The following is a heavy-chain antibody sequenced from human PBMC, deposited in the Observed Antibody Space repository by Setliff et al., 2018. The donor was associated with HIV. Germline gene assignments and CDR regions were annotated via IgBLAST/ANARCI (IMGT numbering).Heavy chain of an antibody. CDR1: GYSISNGYY. CDR3: ARLYSPPRGFDF. J-gene: IGHJ4*02. Sequence: SETLSLTCAVSGYSISNGYYWAWIRQPPGKGLEWIGSIDHIGSTYYNPSLKGRVTISVDTSKNQFSLRLRAVTAAGTAIYYCARLYSPPRGFDFWAQGTLVTVSS. D-gene: IGHD5-12*01. V-gene: IGHV4-38-2*01. CDR2: IDHIGST.